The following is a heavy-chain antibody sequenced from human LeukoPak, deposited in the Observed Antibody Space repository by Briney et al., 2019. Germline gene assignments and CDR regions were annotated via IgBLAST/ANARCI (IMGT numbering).Heavy chain of an antibody. V-gene: IGHV1-18*01. CDR3: ARDQHEIVVVPAAVDFDY. Sequence: ASVKVSCKASGYTFTGFGISWVRQAPGQGLEWMGWISAYNGNTNYAQKLQGRVTMTTDTSTSTAYMELRSLRSDGTAVYYCARDQHEIVVVPAAVDFDYWGQGTLVTVSS. CDR1: GYTFTGFG. CDR2: ISAYNGNT. D-gene: IGHD2-2*01. J-gene: IGHJ4*02.